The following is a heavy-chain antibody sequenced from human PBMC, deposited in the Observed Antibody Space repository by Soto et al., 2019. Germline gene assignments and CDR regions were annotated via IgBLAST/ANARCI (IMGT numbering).Heavy chain of an antibody. J-gene: IGHJ3*01. CDR3: VKGGGGGGFFFIF. CDR1: GFTFDDYT. CDR2: VSWDSDNR. Sequence: PGGSLRLSCAASGFTFDDYTMHWVRQRPGKGLEWVSLVSWDSDNRIYADSVKGRFTISRDNINNSLFLQMNSLRTEDTAVYFWVKGGGGGGFFFIFGGLGKMVT. V-gene: IGHV3-43*01. D-gene: IGHD3-3*01.